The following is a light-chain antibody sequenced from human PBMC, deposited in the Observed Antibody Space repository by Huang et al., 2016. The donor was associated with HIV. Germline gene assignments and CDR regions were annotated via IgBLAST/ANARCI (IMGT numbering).Light chain of an antibody. Sequence: EIVLTQSPGTLSLSPGERATLSCRASQSFSSHYLAWYQQKPGQAPRLLIYGASSRATGIPDRFRCSGAGTDFTRIISRLEPEDVAVYYCQQYGSSVVTFGQGTKVEVK. CDR2: GAS. CDR3: QQYGSSVVT. CDR1: QSFSSHY. V-gene: IGKV3-20*01. J-gene: IGKJ1*01.